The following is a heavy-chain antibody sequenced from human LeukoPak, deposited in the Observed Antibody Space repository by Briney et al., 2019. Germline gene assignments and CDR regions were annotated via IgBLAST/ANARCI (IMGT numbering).Heavy chain of an antibody. V-gene: IGHV3-23*01. Sequence: GGSLRLSCAASGFIFSNYAMSWVRQVPGRGLEWVSTISSRGDSTYVADSVKGRFTISRDNSKNSLYLQMNTVRAEDTAVYYCVRGPRPDITVAHTVENWGQGTLVTVSS. J-gene: IGHJ4*02. CDR1: GFIFSNYA. D-gene: IGHD6-19*01. CDR3: VRGPRPDITVAHTVEN. CDR2: ISSRGDST.